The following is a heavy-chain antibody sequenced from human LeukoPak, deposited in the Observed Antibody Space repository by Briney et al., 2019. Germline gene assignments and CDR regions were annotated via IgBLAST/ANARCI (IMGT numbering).Heavy chain of an antibody. CDR2: ISGIGGST. J-gene: IGHJ3*02. D-gene: IGHD3-22*01. Sequence: GGSLRLSCAASGFTFSSYAMSWVRQAPGKGLEWVSAISGIGGSTYYADSVKGRFTISRDNSKNTLYLQMNSLRAEDTAVYYCAKVGPYYYDSSGLVAFDIWGQGTMVTVSS. V-gene: IGHV3-23*01. CDR1: GFTFSSYA. CDR3: AKVGPYYYDSSGLVAFDI.